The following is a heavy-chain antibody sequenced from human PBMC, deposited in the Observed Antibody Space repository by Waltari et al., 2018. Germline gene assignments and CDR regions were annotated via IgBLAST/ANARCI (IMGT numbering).Heavy chain of an antibody. CDR3: ARDRLTGTPHYYGMDV. CDR2: TIPIFGTA. CDR1: GGTFSNYT. J-gene: IGHJ6*02. D-gene: IGHD1-1*01. Sequence: QVQLVQPGAEVKKPGSSVKVSCKASGGTFSNYTISWVRQAPGQGLEWMGGTIPIFGTANYAQKFQGRVTITADKSTSTAYMELSSLRSEDTAVYYCARDRLTGTPHYYGMDVWGQGTTVTVSS. V-gene: IGHV1-69*14.